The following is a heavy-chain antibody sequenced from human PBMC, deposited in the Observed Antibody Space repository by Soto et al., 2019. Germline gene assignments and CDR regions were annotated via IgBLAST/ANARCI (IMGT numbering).Heavy chain of an antibody. CDR3: ARDNYGPLGY. D-gene: IGHD3-10*01. J-gene: IGHJ4*02. V-gene: IGHV1-2*02. Sequence: RASVKVSCKPSGYTFTDLYIHWVRQAPGQGLEWMGWVDPNSGGTKQTQKFQGRLTMTRDTSTGAVYMELYSLRSDDTSVYYCARDNYGPLGYWGQGTLVTVSS. CDR2: VDPNSGGT. CDR1: GYTFTDLY.